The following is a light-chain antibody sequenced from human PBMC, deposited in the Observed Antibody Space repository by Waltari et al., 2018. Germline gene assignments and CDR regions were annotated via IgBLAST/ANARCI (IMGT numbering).Light chain of an antibody. CDR1: SRDVGAYDY. Sequence: QSALTQPPSASGSPGQSVTISCSGTSRDVGAYDYVSWYQQHPGKAPKLMIYEVTERHSGVPDRFSGSKSDNTASLTVSGLQADDEADYYCCSYAGHSWVFGGGTRLTVL. J-gene: IGLJ3*02. V-gene: IGLV2-8*01. CDR2: EVT. CDR3: CSYAGHSWV.